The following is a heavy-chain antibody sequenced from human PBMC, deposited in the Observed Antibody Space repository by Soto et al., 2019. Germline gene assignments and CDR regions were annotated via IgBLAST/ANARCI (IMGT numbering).Heavy chain of an antibody. Sequence: ASVKVSCKVSGYTLTELSMHWVRQAPGKGLEWMGGFDPEDGETIYAQKFQGRVTMTEDTSTDTAYMELSSLRSEDTAVYYYATARIVGATPDAFDIWGQGTMVTVSS. D-gene: IGHD1-26*01. CDR1: GYTLTELS. CDR2: FDPEDGET. CDR3: ATARIVGATPDAFDI. J-gene: IGHJ3*02. V-gene: IGHV1-24*01.